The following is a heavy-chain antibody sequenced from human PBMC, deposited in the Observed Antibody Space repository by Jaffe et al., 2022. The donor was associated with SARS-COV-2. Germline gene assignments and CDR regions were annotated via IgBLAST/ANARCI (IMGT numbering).Heavy chain of an antibody. CDR2: IYYSGST. Sequence: QVQLQESGPGLVKPSETLSLTCTVSGGSISSYYWSWIRQPPGKGLEWIGYIYYSGSTNYNPSLKSRVTISVDTSKNQFSLKLSSVTAADTAVYYCARQGFSGRGYSYGYRSYYYGMDVWGQGTTVTVSS. J-gene: IGHJ6*02. D-gene: IGHD5-18*01. CDR1: GGSISSYY. CDR3: ARQGFSGRGYSYGYRSYYYGMDV. V-gene: IGHV4-59*08.